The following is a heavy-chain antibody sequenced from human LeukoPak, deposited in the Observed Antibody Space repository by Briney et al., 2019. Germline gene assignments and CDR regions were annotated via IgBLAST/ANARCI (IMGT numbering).Heavy chain of an antibody. CDR1: GYSISSRYY. D-gene: IGHD2-2*02. CDR3: ARHCSSTSCYNLVRFDP. V-gene: IGHV4-38-2*01. CDR2: IYHSGST. Sequence: PSETLSLTCAVSGYSISSRYYWGWIRQPPGKGLEWIGSIYHSGSTYYNPSLKSRVTISVDTSKNQFSLKLSSVTAADTAVYYCARHCSSTSCYNLVRFDPWGQGTLVTVSS. J-gene: IGHJ5*02.